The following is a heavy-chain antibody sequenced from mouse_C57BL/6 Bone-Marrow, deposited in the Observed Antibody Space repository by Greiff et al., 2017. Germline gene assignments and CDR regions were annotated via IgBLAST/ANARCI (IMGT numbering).Heavy chain of an antibody. CDR2: IDPSDSYT. J-gene: IGHJ2*01. V-gene: IGHV1-50*01. D-gene: IGHD1-1*01. CDR3: ARSHYYGSSYVHY. Sequence: VQLKQPGAELVKPGASVKLSCKASGYTFTSYWMQWVKQRPGKGLEWIGEIDPSDSYTNYNQKFKGKATLTVDTSSSTAYMQLSSLTSEDAAVYYCARSHYYGSSYVHYWGQGTTLTVSS. CDR1: GYTFTSYW.